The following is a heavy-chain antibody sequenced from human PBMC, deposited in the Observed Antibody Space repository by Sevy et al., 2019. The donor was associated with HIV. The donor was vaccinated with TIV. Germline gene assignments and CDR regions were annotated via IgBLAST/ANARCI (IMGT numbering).Heavy chain of an antibody. CDR2: IYSGEYT. CDR3: ATTSTPLYYYALDV. V-gene: IGHV3-53*01. J-gene: IGHJ6*02. D-gene: IGHD1-26*01. CDR1: GFTVSSNY. Sequence: GESLRLSCAASGFTVSSNYMSWVRQAPGKGLEWVSVIYSGEYTYYADSVKGRFTISRDISKNTLNLQMNSLRAEDTAIYYCATTSTPLYYYALDVWGQGTTVTVSS.